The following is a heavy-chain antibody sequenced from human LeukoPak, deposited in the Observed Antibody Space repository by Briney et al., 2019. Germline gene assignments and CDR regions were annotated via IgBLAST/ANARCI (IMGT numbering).Heavy chain of an antibody. D-gene: IGHD6-19*01. CDR1: GYTFTSYG. CDR3: ARSVYSSGWYEGFDY. V-gene: IGHV1-18*01. Sequence: ASVKVSCKASGYTFTSYGISWVRQAPGQGLEWMGWISAYNGNTNYAQKLQGRDTMTTDTSTSTAYMELRSLRSDDTAVYYCARSVYSSGWYEGFDYWGQGTLVTVSS. CDR2: ISAYNGNT. J-gene: IGHJ4*02.